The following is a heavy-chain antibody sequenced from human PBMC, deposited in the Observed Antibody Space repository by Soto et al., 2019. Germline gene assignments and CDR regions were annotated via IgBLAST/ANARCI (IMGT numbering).Heavy chain of an antibody. D-gene: IGHD4-17*01. Sequence: QVQLQESGPGLVKPSQTLSLTCTVSGGSISSGGYYWSWIRQHPGKGLEWIGYIYYSGSTYYNPSLTSRGTISVDPSKNQFSLKLSSVTAADTAVYYCARARQDTVTPHESRFDYWGQGTLVTVSS. J-gene: IGHJ4*02. CDR3: ARARQDTVTPHESRFDY. CDR1: GGSISSGGYY. CDR2: IYYSGST. V-gene: IGHV4-31*03.